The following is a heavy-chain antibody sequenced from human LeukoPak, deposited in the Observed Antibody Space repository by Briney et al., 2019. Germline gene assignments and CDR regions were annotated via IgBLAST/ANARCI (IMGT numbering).Heavy chain of an antibody. CDR1: GFTFSSYG. V-gene: IGHV3-30*18. D-gene: IGHD1-26*01. CDR3: AKGGSYPPEYFQH. Sequence: GGSLRLSCAASGFTFSSYGMHWVRQAPGKGLEWVAVISYDGSNKYYADSVKGRFTISRGNSKNTLYLQMNSLRAEDTAVYYCAKGGSYPPEYFQHWGQGTLVTVSS. CDR2: ISYDGSNK. J-gene: IGHJ1*01.